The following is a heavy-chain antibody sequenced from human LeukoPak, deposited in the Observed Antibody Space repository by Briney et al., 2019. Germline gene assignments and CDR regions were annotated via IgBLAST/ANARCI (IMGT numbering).Heavy chain of an antibody. D-gene: IGHD3-22*01. CDR1: GGSISSYY. Sequence: SETLSPTCTVSGGSISSYYWSWIRQPPGKGLEWIGYIYYGGSTNYNPSLKSRVTISVDTSKNQFSLKLSSVTAADTAVYYCARDYYDSSGYYGSFYYYGMDVWGQGTTVTVSS. V-gene: IGHV4-59*01. J-gene: IGHJ6*02. CDR2: IYYGGST. CDR3: ARDYYDSSGYYGSFYYYGMDV.